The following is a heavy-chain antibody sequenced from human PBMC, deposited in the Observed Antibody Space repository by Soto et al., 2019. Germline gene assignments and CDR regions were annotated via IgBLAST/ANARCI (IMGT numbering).Heavy chain of an antibody. CDR3: ARTYTGTVVPAAVDYYYYYYMDV. Sequence: GGSLRLSCAASGFTFSSYSMNWVRQAPGKGLEWVSYISGSSSTIYYADSVKGRFTISRDNAKNSLYLQMNSLRAEDTAVYYCARTYTGTVVPAAVDYYYYYYMDVWGKGTTVTVSS. D-gene: IGHD2-2*01. J-gene: IGHJ6*03. CDR1: GFTFSSYS. CDR2: ISGSSSTI. V-gene: IGHV3-48*01.